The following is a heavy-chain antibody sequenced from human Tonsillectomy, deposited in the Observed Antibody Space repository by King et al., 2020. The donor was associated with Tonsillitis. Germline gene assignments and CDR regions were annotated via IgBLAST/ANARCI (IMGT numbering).Heavy chain of an antibody. CDR1: VVTFSRYA. CDR2: IIPFFGTA. J-gene: IGHJ6*03. CDR3: ARSAGIGLYYYYMDV. Sequence: QLVQSGAEVKKPGSSVKVSCKASVVTFSRYAISWVRQAPRQGLEWMGGIIPFFGTANYTHKFQGRVTITAHESTSTAYMEMSSLRSEYTAVYYCARSAGIGLYYYYMDVWGKGTTVTVSS. D-gene: IGHD1-26*01. V-gene: IGHV1-69*12.